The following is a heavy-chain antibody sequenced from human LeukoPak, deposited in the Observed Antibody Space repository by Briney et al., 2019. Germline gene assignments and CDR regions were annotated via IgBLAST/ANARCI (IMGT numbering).Heavy chain of an antibody. Sequence: GASVKVSCKASGYTFTGYYMHWVRQAPGQGLEWMGWINPNSGGTNYAQKFQGRVTMTRDTSISTAYMELSRLRSDDTAVYFCASDITGDVDAFDIWGQGTMVTVSS. V-gene: IGHV1-2*02. CDR2: INPNSGGT. CDR1: GYTFTGYY. CDR3: ASDITGDVDAFDI. D-gene: IGHD7-27*01. J-gene: IGHJ3*02.